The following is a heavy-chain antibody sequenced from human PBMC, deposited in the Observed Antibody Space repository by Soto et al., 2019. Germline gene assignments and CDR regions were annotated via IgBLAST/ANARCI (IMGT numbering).Heavy chain of an antibody. CDR1: GFTFSSYG. J-gene: IGHJ6*02. CDR2: ISYDGSNK. CDR3: AKSYSAPTHPIFGGYGIDV. V-gene: IGHV3-30*18. Sequence: QVQLVESGGGVVQPGMSLRLSCAASGFTFSSYGMHWVRQAPGKGLEWVAVISYDGSNKYYAASVKCRFTISRDNSKTTLYLQMSGLRDEYTSVYYGAKSYSAPTHPIFGGYGIDVWGQGTTVTVSS. D-gene: IGHD1-26*01.